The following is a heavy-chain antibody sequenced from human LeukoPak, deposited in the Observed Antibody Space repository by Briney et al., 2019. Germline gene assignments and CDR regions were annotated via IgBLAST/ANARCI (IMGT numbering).Heavy chain of an antibody. CDR1: GLIFSNFA. CDR2: SSSSGSGI. D-gene: IGHD6-19*01. Sequence: GGSLRLSCAASGLIFSNFAMSWVRQAPGKGLEWVSYSSSSGSGIYYADSVKGRFTISRDNVKNSLYLQMNSLKAEDTAVYYCARQWLALDYWGQGTLVTVSS. V-gene: IGHV3-48*03. CDR3: ARQWLALDY. J-gene: IGHJ4*02.